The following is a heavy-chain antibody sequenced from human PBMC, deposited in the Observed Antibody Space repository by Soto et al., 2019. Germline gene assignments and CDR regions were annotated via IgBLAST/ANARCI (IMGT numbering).Heavy chain of an antibody. CDR2: ISNRGDT. CDR3: AREPRYCRGGSCSITGDAFDI. CDR1: GFIVSDTY. V-gene: IGHV3-66*01. Sequence: EVQLVESGGGLVQPGGSLRLSCTASGFIVSDTYMNWVRQAPGKGLEWVSVISNRGDTHYADSVRGRFSLSRAIADNTLHLQMNILRVEDTAVYYCAREPRYCRGGSCSITGDAFDIWGQGTMVTVSS. J-gene: IGHJ3*02. D-gene: IGHD2-15*01.